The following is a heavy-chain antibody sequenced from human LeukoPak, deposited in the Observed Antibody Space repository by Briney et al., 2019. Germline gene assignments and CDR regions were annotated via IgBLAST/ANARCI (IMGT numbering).Heavy chain of an antibody. CDR2: ISSSSSYI. J-gene: IGHJ4*02. CDR1: GFTFSDYY. Sequence: PGGSLRPSCAASGFTFSDYYMSWIRQAPGKGLEWVSSISSSSSYIYYADSVKGRFTISRDNAKNSLYLQMNSLRAEDTAVYYCARYGYSYGYVDYWGQGTLVTVSS. D-gene: IGHD5-18*01. CDR3: ARYGYSYGYVDY. V-gene: IGHV3-11*06.